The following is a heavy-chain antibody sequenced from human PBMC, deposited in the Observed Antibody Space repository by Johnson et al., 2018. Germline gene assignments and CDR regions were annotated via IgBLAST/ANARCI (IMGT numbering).Heavy chain of an antibody. CDR2: ISYDGSNK. D-gene: IGHD6-6*01. CDR1: GFTFSSYA. V-gene: IGHV3-30-3*01. CDR3: AREYVAARQYYYYMDV. Sequence: VQLVESGGGVVQPGRSLRLSCAASGFTFSSYAMHWVRQAPGKGLEWVAVISYDGSNKYYADSVKGRFTISRDNAKNSLYLQVNSLRAEDTAVYYRAREYVAARQYYYYMDVWGKGTTVTVSS. J-gene: IGHJ6*03.